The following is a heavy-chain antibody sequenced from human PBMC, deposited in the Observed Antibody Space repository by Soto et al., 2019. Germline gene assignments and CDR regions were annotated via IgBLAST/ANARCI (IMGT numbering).Heavy chain of an antibody. CDR1: GFTFSSYG. Sequence: GGSLRLSCAASGFTFSSYGMHWVRQAPGKGLEWVAVIWYDGSNKYYADSVKGRFTISRDNSKNTLYLQMNSLRAEDTAVYYCARDSMITFGGVWGNWFDPWGQGTLVTVSS. CDR3: ARDSMITFGGVWGNWFDP. J-gene: IGHJ5*02. V-gene: IGHV3-33*01. CDR2: IWYDGSNK. D-gene: IGHD3-16*01.